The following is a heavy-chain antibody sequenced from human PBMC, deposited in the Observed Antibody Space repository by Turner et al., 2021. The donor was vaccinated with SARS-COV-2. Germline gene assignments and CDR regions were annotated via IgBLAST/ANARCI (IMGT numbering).Heavy chain of an antibody. D-gene: IGHD2-21*01. CDR1: GGFISGDY. V-gene: IGHV4-59*01. CDR3: ARAHYPGSLFRFDP. Sequence: QVQLQESGPGLVKPSETLSPICSVSGGFISGDYWRWIRQPPGKGLEWIGNIHYSGSTNYNPSLKSRVTVSVDTSKNQFSLKLSSVTAADTAVYYCARAHYPGSLFRFDPWGQGTLVTVSS. CDR2: IHYSGST. J-gene: IGHJ5*02.